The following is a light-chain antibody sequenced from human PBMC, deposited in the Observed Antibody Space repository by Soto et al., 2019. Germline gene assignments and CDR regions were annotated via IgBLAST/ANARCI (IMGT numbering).Light chain of an antibody. CDR2: VGTGGIVG. Sequence: QSVLTQPPSASVSLGASVTLTCTLSSGYSNSKVDWYHQRPGKGPRFVMRVGTGGIVGSKGDGIPDRFSVLGSGLSRYLTIKNIQEGDESDCHCGADHGSGSNVPFGGGTKLTVL. J-gene: IGLJ2*01. CDR3: GADHGSGSNVP. V-gene: IGLV9-49*01. CDR1: SGYSNSK.